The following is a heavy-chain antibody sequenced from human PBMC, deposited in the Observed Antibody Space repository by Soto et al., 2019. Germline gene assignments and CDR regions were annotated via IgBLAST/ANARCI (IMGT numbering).Heavy chain of an antibody. CDR3: SGRVSAYYDF. CDR2: LYSSGST. V-gene: IGHV4-59*02. J-gene: IGHJ4*02. CDR1: GASVSRYY. D-gene: IGHD2-8*01. Sequence: QVQLQESGPGLVKPSETLSLTCTVSGASVSRYYVAWIRQSPGKGLEWIGFLYSSGSTNYNSSLKSRVTISADTSTTQFSLRLSSVTAADTAVYYCSGRVSAYYDFWGQGTRVTVSS.